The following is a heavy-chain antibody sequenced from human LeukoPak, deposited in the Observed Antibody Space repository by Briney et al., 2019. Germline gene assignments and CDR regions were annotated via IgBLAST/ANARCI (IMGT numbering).Heavy chain of an antibody. J-gene: IGHJ6*02. CDR1: GFTFSSYG. Sequence: GGSLRLSCAASGFTFSSYGMHWVRQAPGKGLEWVAVIWYDGSNKYYADSVKGRFTISRDNSKNTLYLQMNSLRAEDTAVYYCARARLGYCSGGSCFSYYYGMDVWGQGTTVTVSS. D-gene: IGHD2-15*01. V-gene: IGHV3-30*19. CDR3: ARARLGYCSGGSCFSYYYGMDV. CDR2: IWYDGSNK.